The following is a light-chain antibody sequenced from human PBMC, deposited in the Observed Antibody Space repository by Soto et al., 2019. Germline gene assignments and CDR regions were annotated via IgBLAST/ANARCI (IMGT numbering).Light chain of an antibody. CDR1: QSVRSN. V-gene: IGKV3-15*01. CDR2: AAT. CDR3: QQYQDWPPVT. Sequence: ETVMTQSPATLSVSPGERAILSCRASQSVRSNLAWYQQKPGQAPRLLIYAATNRAPGVPARFSGSGSGTEFTLTISSLQSEDFAVYYCQQYQDWPPVTFGQGTRVEIK. J-gene: IGKJ1*01.